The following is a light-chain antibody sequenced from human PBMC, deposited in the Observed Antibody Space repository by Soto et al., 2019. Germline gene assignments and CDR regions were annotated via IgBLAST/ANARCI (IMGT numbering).Light chain of an antibody. V-gene: IGKV1-39*01. CDR1: QNIGVY. CDR2: AAS. J-gene: IGKJ1*01. Sequence: DIQMTQSPSSLSASVGDRVTITCRASQNIGVYLNWYQKKPGKAPKLLIHAASSLHSGVPSTFSGSGSGTDFALTISSLQPEDFATYYCQQHNSYPWTFGQGTKV. CDR3: QQHNSYPWT.